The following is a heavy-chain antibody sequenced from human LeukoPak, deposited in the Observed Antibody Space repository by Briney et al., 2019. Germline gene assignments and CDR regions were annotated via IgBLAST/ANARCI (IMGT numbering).Heavy chain of an antibody. Sequence: GGSLRLSCAASGFTFSSYNMNWVRQAPGKGLEWVSYISSSSNSIYYADSVKGRFTISRDNAKNSLYLQMHSLRAEDTAVYYCARDKSGSYDRYMDVWGTGTTVTISS. CDR3: ARDKSGSYDRYMDV. CDR1: GFTFSSYN. J-gene: IGHJ6*03. V-gene: IGHV3-48*01. D-gene: IGHD1-26*01. CDR2: ISSSSNSI.